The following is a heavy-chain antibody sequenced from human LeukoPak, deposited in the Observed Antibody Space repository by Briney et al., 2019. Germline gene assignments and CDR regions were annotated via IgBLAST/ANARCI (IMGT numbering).Heavy chain of an antibody. D-gene: IGHD6-6*01. Sequence: TSVKVSCKASGYMFTNYGISWVRQAPGQGLEWMGWINTYKGNTNYAQKLQGRVIMTTDTSTSTAYMELRSLRSDDTAVYYCVRQSRIVARSGDDAFDIWAKGQWSPSLQ. J-gene: IGHJ3*02. V-gene: IGHV1-18*01. CDR2: INTYKGNT. CDR3: VRQSRIVARSGDDAFDI. CDR1: GYMFTNYG.